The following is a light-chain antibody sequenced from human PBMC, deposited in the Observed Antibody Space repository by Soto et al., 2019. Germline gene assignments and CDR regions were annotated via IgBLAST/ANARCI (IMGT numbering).Light chain of an antibody. CDR1: HSLLYSSNNKCC. V-gene: IGKV4-1*01. CDR3: QHYSSSPIT. CDR2: WAS. J-gene: IGKJ5*01. Sequence: DIVMTQSPDSLALSLGERATIYCKSSHSLLYSSNNKCCLAWYQQKPRQPPKLLIYWASTRQSGVPDRFSGSCSGTDFTLTISSLQAEDVAIYSCQHYSSSPITFGQGTRLEIK.